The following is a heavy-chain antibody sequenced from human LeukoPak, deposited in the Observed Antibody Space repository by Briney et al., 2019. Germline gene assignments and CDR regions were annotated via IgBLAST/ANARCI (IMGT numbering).Heavy chain of an antibody. V-gene: IGHV3-23*01. CDR2: ISGSGGST. CDR1: GFTFSSYA. CDR3: AKATSYYGSGRFYFDY. D-gene: IGHD3-10*01. J-gene: IGHJ4*02. Sequence: PGGSLRLSCAASGFTFSSYAMSWVRQAPGKGLEWVSAISGSGGSTYYADSVKGRSTISRDNSKNTLYLQMNSLRAEDTAVYYCAKATSYYGSGRFYFDYWGQGTQVTVSS.